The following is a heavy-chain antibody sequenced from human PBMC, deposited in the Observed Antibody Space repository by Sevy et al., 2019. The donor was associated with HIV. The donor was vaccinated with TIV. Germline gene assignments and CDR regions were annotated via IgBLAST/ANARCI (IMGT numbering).Heavy chain of an antibody. CDR3: AGQFSGWYNRFDP. CDR1: GSTFSGYY. V-gene: IGHV1-2*06. CDR2: INPHSGDT. Sequence: ASVKVSCTTSGSTFSGYYIQWVRQAPGQGPEWMGRINPHSGDTKYAQKFQGRVTMTRDTSIKTAYMELTRLTSDDTAMYYFAGQFSGWYNRFDPWGQGTLVTVSS. D-gene: IGHD6-19*01. J-gene: IGHJ5*02.